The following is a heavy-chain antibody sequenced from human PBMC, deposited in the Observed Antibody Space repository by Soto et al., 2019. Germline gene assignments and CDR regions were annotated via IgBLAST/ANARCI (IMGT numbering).Heavy chain of an antibody. CDR2: IKTKADGGTT. Sequence: PGGSLRLSCTASGFTFNYAWMNWVRQAPGKGLEWVGRIKTKADGGTTDYAAPVKGRFTISRDDSKNTLYLQMNNLKTEDTAVYYCTTDFPYSYDWWWNDYWGLGTLVTVSS. CDR3: TTDFPYSYDWWWNDY. D-gene: IGHD2-8*02. CDR1: GFTFNYAW. J-gene: IGHJ4*02. V-gene: IGHV3-15*07.